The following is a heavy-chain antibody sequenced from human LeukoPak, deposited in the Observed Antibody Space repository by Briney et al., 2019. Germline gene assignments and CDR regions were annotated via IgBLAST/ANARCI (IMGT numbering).Heavy chain of an antibody. CDR2: ISSSSYI. Sequence: GGSLRLSCAASGFTFSSYSMNWVRQAPGKGLEWVSSISSSSYIYYADSVKGRFTISRDNAKNSLHLQMNSLRAEDTAVYYCARGRWLQPFDYWGQGTLVTVSS. D-gene: IGHD5-12*01. CDR1: GFTFSSYS. J-gene: IGHJ4*02. V-gene: IGHV3-21*01. CDR3: ARGRWLQPFDY.